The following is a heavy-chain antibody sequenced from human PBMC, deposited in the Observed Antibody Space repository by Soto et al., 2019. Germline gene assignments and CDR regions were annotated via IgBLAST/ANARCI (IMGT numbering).Heavy chain of an antibody. CDR1: GFHFTTFW. J-gene: IGHJ4*02. CDR3: ARLGFPGAIYFDS. Sequence: GESLKISCKGPGFHFTTFWIGWVRQMPGQGLEWMGIIYPGDSETKYSPDFEGQVTISADRSTNTAYLQWRSLRASDTAMYYCARLGFPGAIYFDSWGQGTLVTVSS. CDR2: IYPGDSET. V-gene: IGHV5-51*01.